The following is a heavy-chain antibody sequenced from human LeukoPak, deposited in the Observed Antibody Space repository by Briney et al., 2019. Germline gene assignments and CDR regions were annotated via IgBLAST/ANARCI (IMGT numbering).Heavy chain of an antibody. Sequence: GGSLRLSCAASGFTFSTYGMDWVRQAPGKGLEWVAVISNDGTNKYCADSVKGRFTISRDNSKNTLDLQMNSLRAEDTAVYYCARGGNIWNYRSYFDSWGQGIPVTVSS. D-gene: IGHD1-7*01. J-gene: IGHJ4*02. CDR1: GFTFSTYG. V-gene: IGHV3-30*03. CDR2: ISNDGTNK. CDR3: ARGGNIWNYRSYFDS.